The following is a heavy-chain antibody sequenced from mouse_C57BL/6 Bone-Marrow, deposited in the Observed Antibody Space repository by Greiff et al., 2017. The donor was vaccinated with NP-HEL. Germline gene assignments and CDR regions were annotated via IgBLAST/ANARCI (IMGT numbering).Heavy chain of an antibody. J-gene: IGHJ1*03. CDR1: GYTFTSYW. CDR2: INPSSGYT. V-gene: IGHV1-7*01. Sequence: VQLQQSGAELAKPGASVKLSCKASGYTFTSYWMHWVKQRPGQGLEWIGYINPSSGYTKYNQKFKDKATLTADESSSTAYMQLSSLTYEDSAVYYCARDGYDVGPFFDVWGTGTTVTVSS. D-gene: IGHD2-2*01. CDR3: ARDGYDVGPFFDV.